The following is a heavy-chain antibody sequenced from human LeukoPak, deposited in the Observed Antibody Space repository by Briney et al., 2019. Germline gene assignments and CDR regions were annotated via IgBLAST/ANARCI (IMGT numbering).Heavy chain of an antibody. J-gene: IGHJ5*02. D-gene: IGHD3-22*01. CDR3: ARGVDGYSS. CDR2: IYSGGST. V-gene: IGHV3-53*01. CDR1: GFTVSSND. Sequence: GESLRLSWAAAGFTVSSNDVSWVRKAPWKGLEWASVIYSGGSTYYADSVKGRFTISRDNSKNTLYLQMNSLRAEDTAVYYCARGVDGYSSWGQGTLVTVSS.